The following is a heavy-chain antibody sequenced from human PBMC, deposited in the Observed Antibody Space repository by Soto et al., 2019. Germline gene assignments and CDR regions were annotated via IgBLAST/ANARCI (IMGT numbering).Heavy chain of an antibody. D-gene: IGHD6-19*01. V-gene: IGHV3-23*01. Sequence: GSLRLSCAASGFTFRSYGMSWVRQAPGKGLEWVSVINGGGSNTFYEDSVKGRFTISRDNSKNTLFMQMNSLRAEDTAGYYCAIDWYWDVVGCHQNYYEYWVQGRLVTVTS. CDR3: AIDWYWDVVGCHQNYYEY. CDR1: GFTFRSYG. J-gene: IGHJ4*02. CDR2: INGGGSNT.